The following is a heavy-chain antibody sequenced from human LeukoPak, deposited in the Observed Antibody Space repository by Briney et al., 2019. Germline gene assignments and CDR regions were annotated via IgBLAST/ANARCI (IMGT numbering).Heavy chain of an antibody. D-gene: IGHD4-17*01. Sequence: SETLSLTCSVSGGPIGSYYWSLIRQPPGKGLEWIAYIYYDGTANYNPSLKSRFALSVDTSKKQFSLNLNSVTASDTAVYFCAGGASYGIFDIWGQGTLVTVSS. CDR1: GGPIGSYY. CDR2: IYYDGTA. CDR3: AGGASYGIFDI. J-gene: IGHJ4*02. V-gene: IGHV4-59*08.